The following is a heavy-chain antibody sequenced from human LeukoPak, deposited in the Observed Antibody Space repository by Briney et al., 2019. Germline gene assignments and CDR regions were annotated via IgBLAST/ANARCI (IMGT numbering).Heavy chain of an antibody. CDR2: ISGSDGRT. D-gene: IGHD3-22*01. V-gene: IGHV3-23*01. CDR3: VKESPYGRPGFYYFND. Sequence: GGSLRLSCTASGFTFSSYAMSWVRQAPGKGLEWVSAISGSDGRTFYGDSVKGRSTISRDNSKNTLYLQMNSLRAEDTALYYCVKESPYGRPGFYYFNDWGQGTLVTVSS. J-gene: IGHJ4*02. CDR1: GFTFSSYA.